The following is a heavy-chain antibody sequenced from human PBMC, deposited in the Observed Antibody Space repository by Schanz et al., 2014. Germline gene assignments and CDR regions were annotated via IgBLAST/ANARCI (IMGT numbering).Heavy chain of an antibody. Sequence: QVQLVQSGAEVKKPGASVNISCKASGYTFTTYALNWVRQAPRQGLEWMGWINPNSGDTNYAQKFQGWVTRTRDTSISTAYMEVSRLKTDDTAEYYSARLSVAGRPHVNYWYFDLWGRGTLVTVSS. CDR1: GYTFTTYA. J-gene: IGHJ2*01. V-gene: IGHV1-2*04. CDR3: ARLSVAGRPHVNYWYFDL. D-gene: IGHD6-19*01. CDR2: INPNSGDT.